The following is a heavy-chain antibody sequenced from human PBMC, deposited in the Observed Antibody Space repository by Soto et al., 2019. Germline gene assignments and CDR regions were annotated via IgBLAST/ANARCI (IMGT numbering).Heavy chain of an antibody. D-gene: IGHD6-19*01. CDR3: ARATGSGWYHY. Sequence: QVQLVESGGGVVQPGRSLRLSCAASGFTFTDYPMHWVRQAPGKGLDWVAVISYDGTNKYYADSVKGRFTISRDHPKDTLYLQMNSLRAEDTAVYYCARATGSGWYHYWGQGTLVTVSS. CDR2: ISYDGTNK. V-gene: IGHV3-30-3*01. J-gene: IGHJ4*02. CDR1: GFTFTDYP.